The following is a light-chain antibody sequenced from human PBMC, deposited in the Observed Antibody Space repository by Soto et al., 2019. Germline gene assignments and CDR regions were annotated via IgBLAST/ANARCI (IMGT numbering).Light chain of an antibody. CDR3: GTWDSSLSAGV. V-gene: IGLV1-51*01. CDR1: SSNIGNNY. J-gene: IGLJ2*01. CDR2: DNN. Sequence: QSVLTQPPSVSAAPGQKVTISCSGSSSNIGNNYVSWYQQLPGTAPKLLIYDNNKRPSGIPDRFSGSKSGTSATLGITGLLTGDEADYYCGTWDSSLSAGVFGGGTKVTVL.